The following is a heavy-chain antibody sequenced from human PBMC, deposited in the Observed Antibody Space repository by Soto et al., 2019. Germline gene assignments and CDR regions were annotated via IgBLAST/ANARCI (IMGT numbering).Heavy chain of an antibody. Sequence: QVQLVQSGAEVKKPGASVKVSCKASGYTFTSYYMHWVRQAPGQGLEWMGIINPSGGSTSYAQKFQGRVTMTRDTATSTVYMELSSLRSEDTAVYYSARWHEDTAMVNGSYYFDYWGQGTLVTVSS. D-gene: IGHD5-18*01. CDR3: ARWHEDTAMVNGSYYFDY. J-gene: IGHJ4*02. CDR2: INPSGGST. V-gene: IGHV1-46*01. CDR1: GYTFTSYY.